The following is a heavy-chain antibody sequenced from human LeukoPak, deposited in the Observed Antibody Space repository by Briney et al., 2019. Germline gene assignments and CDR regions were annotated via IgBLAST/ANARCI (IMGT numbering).Heavy chain of an antibody. Sequence: PGGSLRLSCAASGFTFSSYAMHWVRQAPGKGLEYVSAISSNGGSTYYANSVKGRFTISRDNSKNTLYLQMGSLRAEDMAVYYCARGLYSYGYFSCVDVWGKGTTVTISS. CDR1: GFTFSSYA. D-gene: IGHD5-18*01. CDR2: ISSNGGST. V-gene: IGHV3-64*01. J-gene: IGHJ6*04. CDR3: ARGLYSYGYFSCVDV.